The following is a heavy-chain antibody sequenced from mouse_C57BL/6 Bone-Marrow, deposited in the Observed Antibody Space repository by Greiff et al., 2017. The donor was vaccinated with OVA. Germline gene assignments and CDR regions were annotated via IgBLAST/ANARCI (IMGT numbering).Heavy chain of an antibody. Sequence: QVQLQQPGAELVRPGTSVKLSRKASGYTFTSYWMHWVKQRPGQGLEWIGVIDPSDSYTNYNQKFKGKATLTVDTSSSTAYMQLSSLTSEDSAVYYCARWSSGYVLDYWGQGTTLTVSS. D-gene: IGHD3-2*02. CDR3: ARWSSGYVLDY. J-gene: IGHJ2*01. CDR2: IDPSDSYT. CDR1: GYTFTSYW. V-gene: IGHV1-59*01.